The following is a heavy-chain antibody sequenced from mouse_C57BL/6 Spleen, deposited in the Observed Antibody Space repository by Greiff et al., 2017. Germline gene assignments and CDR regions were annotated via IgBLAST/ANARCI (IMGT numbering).Heavy chain of an antibody. CDR3: ARSGATVVDYYAMDY. V-gene: IGHV1-64*01. J-gene: IGHJ4*01. D-gene: IGHD1-1*01. CDR2: IHPNSGST. Sequence: VQLQQPGAELVKPGASVKLSCKASGYTFTSYWMHWVKQRPGQGLEWIGMIHPNSGSTNYNEKFKSKATLTVDKSSSTAYMQLSSLTSEDSAVYYCARSGATVVDYYAMDYWGQGTSVTVSS. CDR1: GYTFTSYW.